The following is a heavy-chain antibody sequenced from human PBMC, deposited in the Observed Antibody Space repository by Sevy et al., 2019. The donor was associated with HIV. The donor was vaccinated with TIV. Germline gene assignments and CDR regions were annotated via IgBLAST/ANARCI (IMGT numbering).Heavy chain of an antibody. V-gene: IGHV4-31*03. CDR3: ARDNISSRKLDPHHWFDP. Sequence: SETLSLTCTVSGGSISSGGYYWSWIRQHPGKGLEWIGYIYYSGSTYYNPSLKSRVTISVDTSKNQFSLKLSSVTAADTAVYYCARDNISSRKLDPHHWFDPWGQGTLVTVSS. CDR2: IYYSGST. J-gene: IGHJ5*02. D-gene: IGHD1-1*01. CDR1: GGSISSGGYY.